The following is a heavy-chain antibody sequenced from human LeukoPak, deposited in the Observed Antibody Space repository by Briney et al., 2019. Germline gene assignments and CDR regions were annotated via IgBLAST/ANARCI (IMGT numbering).Heavy chain of an antibody. CDR2: ISSSSRYI. CDR3: ARDSYRYSSLDF. V-gene: IGHV3-21*01. Sequence: GGSLRLSCAASGFTFTSYSMNWVRQAPGRGLEWVSSISSSSRYIYYADSVKGRFTISRDNAKNSLYLQMNSLRAEDTAVYYCARDSYRYSSLDFWGQGTLVTVSS. CDR1: GFTFTSYS. J-gene: IGHJ4*02. D-gene: IGHD3-16*02.